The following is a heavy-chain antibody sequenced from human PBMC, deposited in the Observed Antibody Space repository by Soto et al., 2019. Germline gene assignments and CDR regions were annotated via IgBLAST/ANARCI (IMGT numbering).Heavy chain of an antibody. CDR2: IYYSGST. V-gene: IGHV4-39*06. CDR1: GGSISSSSYY. J-gene: IGHJ4*02. Sequence: SETLSLTCTVSGGSISSSSYYWGWIRQPPGKGLEWIGSIYYSGSTSYNPSLESRVTISADTSKNQFALKLSSVTAADTAVYYCARGHYDFWSGYFATIDYWGQGTLVTVSS. D-gene: IGHD3-3*01. CDR3: ARGHYDFWSGYFATIDY.